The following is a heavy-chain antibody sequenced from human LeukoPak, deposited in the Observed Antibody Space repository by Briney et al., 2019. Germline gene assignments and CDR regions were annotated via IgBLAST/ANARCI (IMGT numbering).Heavy chain of an antibody. J-gene: IGHJ2*01. D-gene: IGHD6-19*01. CDR2: IKSDGSEE. Sequence: GGSLRLSCVASGFPFDIYWMSWVRQGPGKGLEWVANIKSDGSEEYYADSVKGRLTVSRDNAKNSLFLQMNRLRVEDTAVYYCAKEKTVAGWYFDLWGRVTQVTVSS. CDR3: AKEKTVAGWYFDL. CDR1: GFPFDIYW. V-gene: IGHV3-7*01.